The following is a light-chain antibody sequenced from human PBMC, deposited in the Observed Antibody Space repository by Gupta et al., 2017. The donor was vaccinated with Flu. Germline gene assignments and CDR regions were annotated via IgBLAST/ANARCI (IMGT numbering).Light chain of an antibody. J-gene: IGKJ2*03. CDR3: QQYNYWPMYS. CDR2: TAS. V-gene: IGKV3-15*01. CDR1: QSVNNK. Sequence: EIVMTQSPATLSVSTGERATLSCRASQSVNNKLAWYQQKPGQAPRLLIYTASTRATGIPARFSGSGSGTEFTLTISSLQSEDFAVYYCQQYNYWPMYSFGQGTKLEIK.